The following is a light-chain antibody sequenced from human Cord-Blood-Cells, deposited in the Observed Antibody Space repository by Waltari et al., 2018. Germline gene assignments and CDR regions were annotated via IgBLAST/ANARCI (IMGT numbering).Light chain of an antibody. CDR1: QSVLYSSNNKNY. CDR3: QQYYSTPWT. Sequence: DIVMTHSLDSLAVSLGARATINCKSTQSVLYSSNNKNYLAWYQQKPGQPPKLLIYWASTRESGVPDRFSGSGSGTDFTLTISSLQAEDVAVYYCQQYYSTPWTFGQGTKVEIK. J-gene: IGKJ1*01. V-gene: IGKV4-1*01. CDR2: WAS.